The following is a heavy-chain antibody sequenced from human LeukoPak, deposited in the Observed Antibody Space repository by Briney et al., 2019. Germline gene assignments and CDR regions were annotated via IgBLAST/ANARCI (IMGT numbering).Heavy chain of an antibody. CDR2: ISGSGGST. J-gene: IGHJ6*02. Sequence: PGGSLRLSCAASGFTFSSYAMSWVRQAPGKGLEWVSAISGSGGSTYYADSVKGRFTISRDNSKNTLYLQMNSLRAEDTAVYYCARNTGDSSGYGWYYYGMDVWGQGTTVTVSS. CDR3: ARNTGDSSGYGWYYYGMDV. V-gene: IGHV3-23*01. D-gene: IGHD3-22*01. CDR1: GFTFSSYA.